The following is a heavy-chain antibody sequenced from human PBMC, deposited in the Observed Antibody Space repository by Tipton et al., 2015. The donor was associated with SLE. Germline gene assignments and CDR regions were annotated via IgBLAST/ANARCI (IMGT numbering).Heavy chain of an antibody. CDR3: AKDKTFYFGSGTLFDP. CDR1: GFTFSTYE. V-gene: IGHV3-9*01. D-gene: IGHD3-10*01. Sequence: SLRLSCAASGFTFSTYEMNWVRQAPGKGLEWVSAITWDSGSTVYADSVKGRFTVSRDNAKNSLYLELNILRTEDTAVYYCAKDKTFYFGSGTLFDPWGQGTLVTVSS. J-gene: IGHJ5*02. CDR2: ITWDSGST.